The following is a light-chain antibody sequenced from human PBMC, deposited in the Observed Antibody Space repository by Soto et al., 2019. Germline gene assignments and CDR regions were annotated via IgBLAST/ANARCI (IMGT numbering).Light chain of an antibody. Sequence: IVITQSPATLSVSPGERVTLSCRASQSVGSNLAWYQKKPGHAPRLLIYSAATRATGIPARFSGSGSGTEFTLTIISLPSADLLVYYCQQYTNRWTFGQGTKGAIK. CDR2: SAA. CDR3: QQYTNRWT. V-gene: IGKV3-15*01. J-gene: IGKJ1*01. CDR1: QSVGSN.